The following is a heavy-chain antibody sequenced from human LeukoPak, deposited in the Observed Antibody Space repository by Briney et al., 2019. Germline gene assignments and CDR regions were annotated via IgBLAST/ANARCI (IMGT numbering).Heavy chain of an antibody. J-gene: IGHJ3*02. V-gene: IGHV1-8*03. CDR2: MNPNNGNT. CDR1: GYTFTSYD. CDR3: ARGLDYYDSSGYGYDAFDI. Sequence: ASVKVSCKASGYTFTSYDINWVRQTTGQGLEWMRWMNPNNGNTGYAQKFQGRVAITRNTSISTAYMELSSLRSEDTAVYYCARGLDYYDSSGYGYDAFDIWGQGTMVTVSS. D-gene: IGHD3-22*01.